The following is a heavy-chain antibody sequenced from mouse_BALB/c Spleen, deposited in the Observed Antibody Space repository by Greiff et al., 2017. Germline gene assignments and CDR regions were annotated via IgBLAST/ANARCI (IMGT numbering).Heavy chain of an antibody. CDR2: INSNGGST. J-gene: IGHJ2*01. CDR3: ARHNYGSRGDYFDY. Sequence: EVQLVESGGGLVKLGGSLKLSCAASGFTFSSYYMSWVRQTPEKRLELVAAINSNGGSTYYPDTVKGRFTISRDNAKNTLYLQMSSLKSEDTALYYCARHNYGSRGDYFDYWGQGTTLTVSS. V-gene: IGHV5-6-2*01. CDR1: GFTFSSYY. D-gene: IGHD1-1*01.